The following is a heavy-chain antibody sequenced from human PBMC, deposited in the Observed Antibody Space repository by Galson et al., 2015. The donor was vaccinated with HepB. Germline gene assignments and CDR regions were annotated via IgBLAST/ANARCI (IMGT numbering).Heavy chain of an antibody. J-gene: IGHJ4*02. V-gene: IGHV3-30-3*01. Sequence: SLRLSCAASGFTFSSYAMHWVRQAPGKGLEWVAVISYDGSNKYYADSVKGRFTISRDNSKNTLYLQMNSLRAEDTAVYYCARDIGGWNYVGAEDYWGQGTLVTVSS. D-gene: IGHD1-7*01. CDR2: ISYDGSNK. CDR3: ARDIGGWNYVGAEDY. CDR1: GFTFSSYA.